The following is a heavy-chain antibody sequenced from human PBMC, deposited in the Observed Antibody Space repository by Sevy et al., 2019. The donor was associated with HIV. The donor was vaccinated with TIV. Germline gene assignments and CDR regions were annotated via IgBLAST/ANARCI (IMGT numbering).Heavy chain of an antibody. D-gene: IGHD3-10*01. CDR2: IRYDGSNK. Sequence: GALRLSCAASGFTFSSYGMHWVRQAPGKGLEWVAFIRYDGSNKYYADSVKGRFTISRDNSKNTLYLQMNSLRAEDTAVYYCAKDIMVQGVIINYYYYYGMDVWGQGTTVTVSS. CDR3: AKDIMVQGVIINYYYYYGMDV. CDR1: GFTFSSYG. V-gene: IGHV3-30*02. J-gene: IGHJ6*02.